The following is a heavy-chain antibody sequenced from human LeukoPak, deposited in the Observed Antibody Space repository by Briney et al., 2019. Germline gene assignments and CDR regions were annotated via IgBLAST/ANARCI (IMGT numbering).Heavy chain of an antibody. CDR3: AKRVGGVNNFDY. CDR1: GFXFSSYA. D-gene: IGHD3-16*01. Sequence: GGSLRLSCAASGFXFSSYAMGWVRQAPGKGLEWVSSISAGGGVTYYADSVEGRFTISRDNSNNTLYLQMNNLRAEDTAVYYCAKRVGGVNNFDYWGQGTLVTVSS. V-gene: IGHV3-23*01. CDR2: ISAGGGVT. J-gene: IGHJ4*02.